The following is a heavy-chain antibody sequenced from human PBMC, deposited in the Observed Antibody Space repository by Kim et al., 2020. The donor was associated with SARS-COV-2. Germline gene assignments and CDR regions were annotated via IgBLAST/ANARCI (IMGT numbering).Heavy chain of an antibody. CDR1: GGSISNSHYY. Sequence: SETLSLTCTVSGGSISNSHYYWGWIRQPPGKGLEWIGTIYHSGKTYYNPSLGSRVTISVDLSRDQFSLKLTSVTVADTAVYYCARRVSRINFDYWGQGTLVTVPS. CDR2: IYHSGKT. V-gene: IGHV4-39*01. CDR3: ARRVSRINFDY. D-gene: IGHD2-15*01. J-gene: IGHJ4*02.